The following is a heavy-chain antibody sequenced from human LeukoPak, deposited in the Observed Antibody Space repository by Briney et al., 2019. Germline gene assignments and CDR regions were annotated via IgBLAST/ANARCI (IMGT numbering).Heavy chain of an antibody. CDR3: AREFMIGSSLLRYFDH. V-gene: IGHV3-74*01. J-gene: IGHJ4*02. CDR1: GFTFSNYW. CDR2: IGPDGSTT. D-gene: IGHD3-16*01. Sequence: GGSLRLSCAASGFTFSNYWIHWLRQAPGEGPVWVSRIGPDGSTTHFADSVKGRFTLSRDNADNTVFLQMSSLRADDTAVYFCAREFMIGSSLLRYFDHWGQGTLVSVSS.